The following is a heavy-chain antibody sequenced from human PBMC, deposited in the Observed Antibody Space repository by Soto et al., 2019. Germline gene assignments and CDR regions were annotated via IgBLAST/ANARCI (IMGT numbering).Heavy chain of an antibody. CDR1: GFTFSRVS. J-gene: IGHJ4*02. V-gene: IGHV3-21*01. CDR2: XXSXXPDT. Sequence: PGGSPRLSCEASGFTFSRVSMNWVRQVPGKGLXWXAXXXSXXPDTWDADSVKGRFIISRDNAQNSLFLQMNTLRPEDTAMYYCARVAYWGPGTQVTAPQ. CDR3: ARVAY.